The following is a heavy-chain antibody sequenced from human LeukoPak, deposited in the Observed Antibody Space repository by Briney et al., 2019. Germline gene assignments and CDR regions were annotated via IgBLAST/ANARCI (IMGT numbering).Heavy chain of an antibody. CDR1: GFTFTSYG. CDR2: ISAYSGNT. V-gene: IGHV1-18*04. J-gene: IGHJ6*02. CDR3: ARDGVEMAIYYYYAMDV. D-gene: IGHD5-24*01. Sequence: ASVKVSCKASGFTFTSYGFNWVRQAPGQGLEWMGWISAYSGNTNFAQKFQGRVTMTTDTSTRTVYMELRSLRSDDTAVYYCARDGVEMAIYYYYAMDVWGQGTTVTVSS.